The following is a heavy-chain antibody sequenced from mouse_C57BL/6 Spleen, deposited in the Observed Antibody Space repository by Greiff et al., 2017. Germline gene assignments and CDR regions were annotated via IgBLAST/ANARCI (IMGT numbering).Heavy chain of an antibody. Sequence: QVHVKQSGAELAKPGASVKLSCTASGYTFTSYWMHWVKQRPGQGLEWIGYINPSSGYPKYNQKFKDKATLTADKSSSTAYMQLSSLTYEDSAVYYCAREDYDGYEDFDYWGQGTTLTVSS. J-gene: IGHJ2*01. D-gene: IGHD2-3*01. CDR2: INPSSGYP. V-gene: IGHV1-7*01. CDR1: GYTFTSYW. CDR3: AREDYDGYEDFDY.